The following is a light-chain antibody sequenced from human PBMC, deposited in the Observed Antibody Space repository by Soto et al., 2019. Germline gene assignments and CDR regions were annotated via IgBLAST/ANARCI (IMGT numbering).Light chain of an antibody. Sequence: QSALTQPRSVSGSPRQSVTISCTGTSSDVGGYHFVSWYQQHPGKAPKLMIYDVSKRPSGVPDRFSGSKSGNTASLTISGLQAEDEADYYCCSHAGSYTYVFGTGTKVTVL. J-gene: IGLJ1*01. CDR3: CSHAGSYTYV. CDR1: SSDVGGYHF. CDR2: DVS. V-gene: IGLV2-11*01.